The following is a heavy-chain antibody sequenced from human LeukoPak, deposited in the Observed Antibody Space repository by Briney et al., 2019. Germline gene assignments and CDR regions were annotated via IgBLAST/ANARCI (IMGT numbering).Heavy chain of an antibody. V-gene: IGHV4-34*01. CDR2: INHSGST. Sequence: PSETLSLTCAVYGGSFSGYYWSWIRQPPGKGLEWIGEINHSGSTNYNPSLKSRVTISVDTSKNQFSLKLSSVTAADTAVYYCARGLITGTTYGMDVWGQGTTVTVSS. CDR3: ARGLITGTTYGMDV. D-gene: IGHD1-7*01. J-gene: IGHJ6*02. CDR1: GGSFSGYY.